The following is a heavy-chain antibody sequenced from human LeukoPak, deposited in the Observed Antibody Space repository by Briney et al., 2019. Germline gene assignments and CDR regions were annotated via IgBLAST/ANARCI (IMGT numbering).Heavy chain of an antibody. J-gene: IGHJ4*02. CDR1: GFTFSSYA. CDR3: VRDRGYCSGGTCYALWDY. D-gene: IGHD2-15*01. CDR2: IKEDGGEK. V-gene: IGHV3-7*01. Sequence: GGSLRLSCAASGFTFSSYAMTWVRQAPGKGLEWVAHIKEDGGEKYHVDPVKGRFTISRDNAKNSLYLQMNSLRAEDTAMYYCVRDRGYCSGGTCYALWDYWGQGTLVTVSS.